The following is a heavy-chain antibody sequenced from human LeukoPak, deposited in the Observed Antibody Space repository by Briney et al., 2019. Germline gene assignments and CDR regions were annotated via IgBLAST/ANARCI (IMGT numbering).Heavy chain of an antibody. D-gene: IGHD2-15*01. V-gene: IGHV1-18*04. CDR3: ARDRAVAADY. CDR2: ISAYNGNT. J-gene: IGHJ4*02. Sequence: ASVKVSCKASGYTFTGYYMHWVRQAPGQGLEWMGWISAYNGNTNYAQKLQGRVTMTTDTSTSTAYMELRSLRSDDTAVYYCARDRAVAADYWGQGTLVTVSS. CDR1: GYTFTGYY.